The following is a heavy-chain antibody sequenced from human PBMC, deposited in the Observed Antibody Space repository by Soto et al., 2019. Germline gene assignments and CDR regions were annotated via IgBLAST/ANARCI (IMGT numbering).Heavy chain of an antibody. V-gene: IGHV3-23*01. CDR1: GFTFSSYA. Sequence: EVQLLESGGGLVQPGGSLRLSCAASGFTFSSYAMSWVRQAPGKGLEWVSAISGSGGSTYYADSVKGRFTISRDNSKNTLYLQMNSLRAEDTAVYYCANDRYGDYAGRWFDPWGQGTLVTVSS. CDR3: ANDRYGDYAGRWFDP. D-gene: IGHD4-17*01. CDR2: ISGSGGST. J-gene: IGHJ5*02.